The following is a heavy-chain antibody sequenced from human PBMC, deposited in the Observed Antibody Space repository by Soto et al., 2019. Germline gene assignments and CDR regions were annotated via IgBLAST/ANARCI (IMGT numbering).Heavy chain of an antibody. CDR2: ISWNSGSI. J-gene: IGHJ3*02. V-gene: IGHV3-9*01. CDR1: GFTFDDYA. Sequence: EVQLVESGGGLVQPGRSLRLSCAASGFTFDDYAMHWVRQAPGKGLEWVSGISWNSGSIGYADSVNGRFTISRDNAKNSLYLQMNSLRAEDTALYYCAKDMSYDFWSAYSAFDIWGQGTMVTVSS. CDR3: AKDMSYDFWSAYSAFDI. D-gene: IGHD3-3*01.